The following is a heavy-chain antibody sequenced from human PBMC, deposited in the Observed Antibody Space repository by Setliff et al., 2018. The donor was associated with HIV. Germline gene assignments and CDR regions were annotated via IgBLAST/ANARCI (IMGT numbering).Heavy chain of an antibody. CDR2: IYYNGIT. D-gene: IGHD3-22*01. CDR1: GGSISSHY. Sequence: LSLTCTVSGGSISSHYWSWIRQPPGKGLEWIGSIYYNGITNYNPSLKSRVTVSVDTSKNQFSLKLSSVTAADTAVYYRARAGYYGSTSYWEYFQHWGQGTLVTVSS. CDR3: ARAGYYGSTSYWEYFQH. V-gene: IGHV4-59*11. J-gene: IGHJ1*01.